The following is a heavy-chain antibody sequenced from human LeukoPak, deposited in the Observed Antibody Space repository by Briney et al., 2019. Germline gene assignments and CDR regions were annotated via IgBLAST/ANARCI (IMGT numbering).Heavy chain of an antibody. V-gene: IGHV1-8*01. CDR1: GYTFTSYD. D-gene: IGHD3-22*01. CDR2: MNPNSGNT. CDR3: ARVPGYYYDSSGYQNQQGFDY. J-gene: IGHJ4*02. Sequence: ASVKVSCKASGYTFTSYDINWVRQATGQGLEWMGWMNPNSGNTGYAQKFQGRVTMTRNTSISTAYMELSSLRSEDTAVYYCARVPGYYYDSSGYQNQQGFDYWGQGTLVTVSS.